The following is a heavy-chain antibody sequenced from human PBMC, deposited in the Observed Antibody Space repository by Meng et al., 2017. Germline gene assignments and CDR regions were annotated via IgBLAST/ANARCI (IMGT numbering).Heavy chain of an antibody. V-gene: IGHV1-2*06. CDR1: GYTFTGYY. D-gene: IGHD3-10*01. J-gene: IGHJ6*02. Sequence: ASVKVSCKASGYTFTGYYMHWVRQAPGQGLEWMGRINPNSGGTNYAQKFQGRVTMTRDTSISTAYMELSRLRSDDTAVYYCARDGFIMVRGVMFEYYYGMDVWGQGTTVTVS. CDR2: INPNSGGT. CDR3: ARDGFIMVRGVMFEYYYGMDV.